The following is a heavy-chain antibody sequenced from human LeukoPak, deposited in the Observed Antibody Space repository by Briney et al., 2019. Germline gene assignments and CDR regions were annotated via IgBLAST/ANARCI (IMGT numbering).Heavy chain of an antibody. D-gene: IGHD4-23*01. J-gene: IGHJ5*02. CDR3: ARDAYGGNSWGWFDP. Sequence: SETLSLACTVSGGSISSGSYYWSWIRQPAGRGLEWIGRIYTSGSTNYNPSLKSRVTISVDTSKKQFSLRLNSVTAADTAVYYCARDAYGGNSWGWFDPWGQGTLVTVSS. V-gene: IGHV4-61*02. CDR1: GGSISSGSYY. CDR2: IYTSGST.